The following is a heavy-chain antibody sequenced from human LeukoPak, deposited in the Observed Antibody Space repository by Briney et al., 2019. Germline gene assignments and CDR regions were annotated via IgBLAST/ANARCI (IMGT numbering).Heavy chain of an antibody. D-gene: IGHD3-9*01. CDR1: GFTFSDYW. J-gene: IGHJ4*02. CDR3: ARDFDRYYFDS. CDR2: INSVGSST. V-gene: IGHV3-74*03. Sequence: HTGGSLRLSCAASGFTFSDYWMHWVRQAPGKGLVWVSRINSVGSSTTYADSVKGRFTISRDNAKNTLYLQMNSLRAEDTAVYYCARDFDRYYFDSWGQGTLVTVSS.